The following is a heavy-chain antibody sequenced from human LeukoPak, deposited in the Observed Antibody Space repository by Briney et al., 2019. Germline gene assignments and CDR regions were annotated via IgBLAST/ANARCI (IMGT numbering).Heavy chain of an antibody. D-gene: IGHD4-17*01. Sequence: GGSLRLSCAASGLTFSNAWMSWVRQAPGKGLEWVAVISDDGSKRYYADSVKGRFTISRDNSKNTLYLQMNSLRAEDTAVYYCASALPCCGDYADDWGQGTLVAVSS. V-gene: IGHV3-30*03. CDR2: ISDDGSKR. CDR1: GLTFSNAW. J-gene: IGHJ4*02. CDR3: ASALPCCGDYADD.